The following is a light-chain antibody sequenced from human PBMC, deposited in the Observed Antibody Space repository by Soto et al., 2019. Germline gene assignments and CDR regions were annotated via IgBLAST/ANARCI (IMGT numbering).Light chain of an antibody. Sequence: DVQMTQSPSAMSASVGDRVTITCRASQDISRFVAWFQQKPGKAPERLIYDTSSLQPGVPSRFSSSGSGTEFTRAISGLQPEDFATYYCLQHNSYPYTFGQGTKLEIK. CDR1: QDISRF. CDR2: DTS. CDR3: LQHNSYPYT. J-gene: IGKJ2*01. V-gene: IGKV1-17*03.